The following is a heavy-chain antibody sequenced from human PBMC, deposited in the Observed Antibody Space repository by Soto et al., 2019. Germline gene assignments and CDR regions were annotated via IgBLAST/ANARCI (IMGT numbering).Heavy chain of an antibody. CDR2: INHSGST. V-gene: IGHV4-34*01. Sequence: SETLSLTCAVYGGSCSGYYWSWIRQPPGKGLEWIGEINHSGSTNYNPSLKSRVTISVDKSKNQFSLKPSSVTAADTAVYYCARSTYYYGSGSYFPYYGMDVWGQGTTVTVSS. CDR1: GGSCSGYY. CDR3: ARSTYYYGSGSYFPYYGMDV. J-gene: IGHJ6*02. D-gene: IGHD3-10*01.